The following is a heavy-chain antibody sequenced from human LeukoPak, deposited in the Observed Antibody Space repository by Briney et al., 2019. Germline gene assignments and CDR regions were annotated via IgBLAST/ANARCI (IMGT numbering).Heavy chain of an antibody. CDR3: ARAARWGFSRYNWFDP. CDR2: INTNTGNP. J-gene: IGHJ5*02. D-gene: IGHD5-18*01. CDR1: GYTFTSYA. Sequence: ASVKVSCKASGYTFTSYAMNWVRQAPGQGLEWMGWINTNTGNPTYAQGFTGRFVFSLDTSVSTAYLQISSLKAEDTAVYYCARAARWGFSRYNWFDPWGQGTLVTVSS. V-gene: IGHV7-4-1*02.